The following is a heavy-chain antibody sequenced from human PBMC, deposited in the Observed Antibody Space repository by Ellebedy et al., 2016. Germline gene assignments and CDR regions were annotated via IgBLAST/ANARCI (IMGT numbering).Heavy chain of an antibody. Sequence: ASVKVSCKASGYMFTSYAMRWVRQAPGQGLEWMGWINTNTGNPTYAQGFTGRFVFSLETSVSTAYLQITGLQADDTAVYYCARAPYCNTASCYAEYWGQGTLVTVSS. J-gene: IGHJ4*02. D-gene: IGHD2/OR15-2a*01. CDR2: INTNTGNP. CDR3: ARAPYCNTASCYAEY. CDR1: GYMFTSYA. V-gene: IGHV7-4-1*02.